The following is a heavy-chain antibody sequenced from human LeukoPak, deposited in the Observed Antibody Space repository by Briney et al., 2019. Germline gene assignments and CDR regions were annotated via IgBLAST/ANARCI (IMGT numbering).Heavy chain of an antibody. CDR2: INHSGST. CDR1: GGSFSGYY. Sequence: SETLSLTCAVYGGSFSGYYWSWIRQPPGKGLEWIGEINHSGSTNYNPSLKSRVTISVAPSKHKFSLKLSSVTAADTAVYYCPRGRYSYGLPFDYWGQGTLVTVSS. CDR3: PRGRYSYGLPFDY. D-gene: IGHD5-18*01. J-gene: IGHJ4*02. V-gene: IGHV4-34*01.